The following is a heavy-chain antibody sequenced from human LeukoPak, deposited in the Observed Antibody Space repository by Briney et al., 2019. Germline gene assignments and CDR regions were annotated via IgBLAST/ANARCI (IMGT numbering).Heavy chain of an antibody. CDR3: AKDMDHDYDDYGFDY. D-gene: IGHD4-17*01. V-gene: IGHV3-30*18. Sequence: GGSLRLSCAASGFTFSNYVIHWVRQAPGKGLEWVAVISYDGSNKYYADSVKGRFTISRANSKNTLYLQMNSLRAEDTAVYYCAKDMDHDYDDYGFDYWGQGTPVTVSS. CDR1: GFTFSNYV. J-gene: IGHJ4*02. CDR2: ISYDGSNK.